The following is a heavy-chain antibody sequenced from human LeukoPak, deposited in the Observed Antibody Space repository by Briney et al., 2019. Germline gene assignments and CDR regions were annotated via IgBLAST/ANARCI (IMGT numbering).Heavy chain of an antibody. CDR2: VYRSGNT. Sequence: SETLSLTCVVSGYSISSGYHWGWIRRHPGKGMEWIGSVYRSGNTYYDPYLKSRVTISVDTSKNQISLKVRSVTAADTAMYYCARENWVFDYWGQGILVTVSS. D-gene: IGHD7-27*01. CDR1: GYSISSGYH. V-gene: IGHV4-38-2*02. J-gene: IGHJ4*02. CDR3: ARENWVFDY.